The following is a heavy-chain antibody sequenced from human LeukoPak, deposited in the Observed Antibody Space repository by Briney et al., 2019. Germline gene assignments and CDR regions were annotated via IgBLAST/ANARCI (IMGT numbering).Heavy chain of an antibody. CDR2: IYYSGTT. CDR3: ARPGHSYYYMAV. CDR1: GGSISSSSYY. J-gene: IGHJ6*03. D-gene: IGHD1-1*01. Sequence: SETLSLTCTVSGGSISSSSYYWGWIRQPPGKGLEWIGTIYYSGTTYYNPSLKSRVTISADTSKNHFSLKLSSVTAADTAVYYCARPGHSYYYMAVWGKGTTVTVSS. V-gene: IGHV4-39*02.